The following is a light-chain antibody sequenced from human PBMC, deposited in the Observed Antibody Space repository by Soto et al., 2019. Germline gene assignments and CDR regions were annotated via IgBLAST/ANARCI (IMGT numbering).Light chain of an antibody. J-gene: IGKJ3*01. CDR3: QQFDHLPFT. Sequence: DMPMTQSPSSLSASVGDRVTVTCQASQDISNYLNWYQQKPGKAPKLLIYDASNLETGVPSRFSGSGSGTDFTFTISSLQPEDIATYYCQQFDHLPFTFGPGTKVDFK. V-gene: IGKV1-33*01. CDR1: QDISNY. CDR2: DAS.